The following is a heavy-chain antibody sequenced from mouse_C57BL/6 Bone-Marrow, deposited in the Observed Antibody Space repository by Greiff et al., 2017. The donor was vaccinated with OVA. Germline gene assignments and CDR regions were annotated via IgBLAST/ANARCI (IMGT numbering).Heavy chain of an antibody. CDR2: IYPRSGNT. CDR3: ANHYYGSSSFAY. J-gene: IGHJ3*01. CDR1: GYTFTSYG. D-gene: IGHD1-1*01. Sequence: VKLQESGAELARPGASVKLSCKASGYTFTSYGISWVKQRTGQGLEWIGEIYPRSGNTYYNEKFKGKATLTADKSSSTAYMELRSLTSEDSAVYFCANHYYGSSSFAYWGQGTLVTVSA. V-gene: IGHV1-81*01.